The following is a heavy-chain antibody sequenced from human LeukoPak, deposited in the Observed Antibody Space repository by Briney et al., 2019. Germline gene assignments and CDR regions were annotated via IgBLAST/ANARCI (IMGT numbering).Heavy chain of an antibody. Sequence: GGSLRLSCATSGFSFSSFWMSWVRQAPGKGLEWVANIKKDGSEKYYVDSVKGRFTISRDNPKNTLFLQMNSLRAEDTAVYYCAKVGKDNYNYYYWGQGTLVTVSS. CDR1: GFSFSSFW. CDR2: IKKDGSEK. D-gene: IGHD5-24*01. V-gene: IGHV3-7*03. J-gene: IGHJ4*02. CDR3: AKVGKDNYNYYY.